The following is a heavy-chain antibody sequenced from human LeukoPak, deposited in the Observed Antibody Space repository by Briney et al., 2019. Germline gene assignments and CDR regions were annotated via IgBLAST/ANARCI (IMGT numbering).Heavy chain of an antibody. J-gene: IGHJ4*02. D-gene: IGHD6-19*01. CDR2: INAGNGNT. V-gene: IGHV1-3*01. CDR1: GYTFTSYA. Sequence: ASVKVSCKASGYTFTSYAMHWVRQAPGQRLEWMGWINAGNGNTKYSQKFQGRVTITRDTSASTAYMELSSLRSEDTAVYYCARSKVAGTPSFDYWGQGTLVTVSS. CDR3: ARSKVAGTPSFDY.